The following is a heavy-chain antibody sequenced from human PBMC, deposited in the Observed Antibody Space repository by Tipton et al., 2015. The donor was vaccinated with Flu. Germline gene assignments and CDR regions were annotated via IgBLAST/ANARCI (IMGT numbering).Heavy chain of an antibody. V-gene: IGHV4-59*01. J-gene: IGHJ4*02. D-gene: IGHD1-20*01. CDR2: IYYRGNT. Sequence: TLSLTCTVSVGSIGTYYWSWIRQPPGKGLEWIGYIYYRGNTNYNPSLKSRVTISVDTSKNQFSLKLSSVTAADTAVYYCARGYNWNPYYFDYWGQGALVTVSS. CDR3: ARGYNWNPYYFDY. CDR1: VGSIGTYY.